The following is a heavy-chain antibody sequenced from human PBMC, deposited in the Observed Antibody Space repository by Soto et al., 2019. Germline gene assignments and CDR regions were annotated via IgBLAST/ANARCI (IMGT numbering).Heavy chain of an antibody. CDR3: ARGTTTGTHYFDY. CDR2: IWYDGSNK. D-gene: IGHD4-4*01. J-gene: IGHJ4*02. CDR1: GFTFSSYG. V-gene: IGHV3-33*01. Sequence: GGSLRLSCAASGFTFSSYGMHWVRQAPGKGLEWVAVIWYDGSNKYYADSVKGRFTISRDNSKNTLYLQVNSLRAEDTAVYYCARGTTTGTHYFDYWGQGTLVTVSS.